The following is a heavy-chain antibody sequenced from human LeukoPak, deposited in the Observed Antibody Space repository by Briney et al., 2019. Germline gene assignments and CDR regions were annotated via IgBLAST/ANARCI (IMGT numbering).Heavy chain of an antibody. CDR3: ARDDKWGFDY. CDR1: GFTFSSYW. J-gene: IGHJ4*02. D-gene: IGHD1-26*01. V-gene: IGHV3-74*01. Sequence: GGSLRLSCAGSGFTFSSYWMHWVRQVPGKGLVWVSQINTDGSSTNYADSVKGRFTISRDNTRNSLFLQMSNLRTEDTAVYFCARDDKWGFDYWGQGTLVTVSS. CDR2: INTDGSST.